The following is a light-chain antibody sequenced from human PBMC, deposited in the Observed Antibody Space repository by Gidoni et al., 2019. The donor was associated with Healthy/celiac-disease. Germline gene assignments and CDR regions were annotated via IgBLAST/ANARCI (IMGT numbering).Light chain of an antibody. J-gene: IGKJ1*01. Sequence: DIVMTQSPISLPVTPGETASISCRSSQSLLPSNGYNYLVWYLQKPGQSPQLLLYLGSNRVSGVPARFCGSGSGTDFTLKIIRVEAADVGVSYCMQALQTPRTFGQGTKVEIK. CDR1: QSLLPSNGYNY. V-gene: IGKV2-28*01. CDR3: MQALQTPRT. CDR2: LGS.